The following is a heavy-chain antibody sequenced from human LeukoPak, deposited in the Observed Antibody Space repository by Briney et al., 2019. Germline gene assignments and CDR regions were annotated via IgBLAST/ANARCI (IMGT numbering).Heavy chain of an antibody. CDR3: ARRGYDYVWGSYRF. J-gene: IGHJ4*02. Sequence: PSETLSLTCAVYGGSFSGYYSSWIRQPPGKGLEWIGEINHSGSTNYNPSLKSRVTISVDTSNNQFSLKLSSVTAADTAVYYCARRGYDYVWGSYRFWGQGTLVTVSS. CDR2: INHSGST. D-gene: IGHD3-16*02. CDR1: GGSFSGYY. V-gene: IGHV4-34*01.